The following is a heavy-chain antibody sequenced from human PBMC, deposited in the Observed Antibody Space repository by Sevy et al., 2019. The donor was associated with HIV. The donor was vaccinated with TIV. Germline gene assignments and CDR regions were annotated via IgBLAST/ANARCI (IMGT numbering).Heavy chain of an antibody. V-gene: IGHV3-21*01. J-gene: IGHJ4*02. CDR3: ASRYDFWSGYYRPFDY. CDR1: GFTFSSYS. CDR2: ISSSSYI. Sequence: GGSLRLSCAASGFTFSSYSMNWVRQAPGKGLEWVSSISSSSYIYYADSVKGRFTISRDNAKNSLYLQMNSLRAEDTAVYYCASRYDFWSGYYRPFDYWGQGTLVTVSS. D-gene: IGHD3-3*01.